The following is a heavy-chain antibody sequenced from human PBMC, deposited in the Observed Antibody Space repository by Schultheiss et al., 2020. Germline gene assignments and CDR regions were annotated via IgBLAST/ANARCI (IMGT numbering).Heavy chain of an antibody. Sequence: SETLSLTCTVSGGSISSYYWSWIRQPPGKGLEWIGYIYYSGSAQYNPSLKSRVTISIDTSKNQFSLKLTSVTAADTAVYYCARLSGTYGSDCDYWGQGTLVTV. CDR2: IYYSGSA. D-gene: IGHD1-26*01. CDR3: ARLSGTYGSDCDY. CDR1: GGSISSYY. J-gene: IGHJ4*02. V-gene: IGHV4-59*08.